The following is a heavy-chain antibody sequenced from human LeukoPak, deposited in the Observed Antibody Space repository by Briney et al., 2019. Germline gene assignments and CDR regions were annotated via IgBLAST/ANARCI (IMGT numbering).Heavy chain of an antibody. CDR2: IIPILGIA. D-gene: IGHD3-22*01. V-gene: IGHV1-69*04. CDR3: ARAGGAYDSSGYTY. J-gene: IGHJ4*02. CDR1: GGTFSIYA. Sequence: GASVKVSCKASGGTFSIYAISWVRQAPGQGLEWMGRIIPILGIANYAQKFQGRVTITADKSTSTAYMELSSLRSEDTAVYYCARAGGAYDSSGYTYWGQGTLVTVSS.